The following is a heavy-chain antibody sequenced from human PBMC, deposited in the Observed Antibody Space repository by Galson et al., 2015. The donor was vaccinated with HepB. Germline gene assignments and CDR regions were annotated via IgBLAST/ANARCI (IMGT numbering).Heavy chain of an antibody. D-gene: IGHD1-1*01. J-gene: IGHJ4*02. CDR3: ARDFNWNFDL. Sequence: SLRLSCAASGSTFRTSNMHWVRQGPVKGLEWVAIISPDGTTTYHADSVKGRFTISRGNSKNTLFLQMHSLRPEDTAVYYCARDFNWNFDLWGQGTLVTVSS. V-gene: IGHV3-30-3*01. CDR1: GSTFRTSN. CDR2: ISPDGTTT.